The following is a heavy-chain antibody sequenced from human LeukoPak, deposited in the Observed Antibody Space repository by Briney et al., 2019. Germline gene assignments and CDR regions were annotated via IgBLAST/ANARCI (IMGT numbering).Heavy chain of an antibody. J-gene: IGHJ2*01. CDR1: GFIFDDYA. V-gene: IGHV3-43*02. CDR2: ISGDGGST. Sequence: PGGSLRLSCAASGFIFDDYAMHWVRQAPGKGLEWVSLISGDGGSTFYADSVKGRFTISRDNSKNSLHLQMNSLEAEDAALYFCAKDVKWYFDLWGRGTLVTVAS. CDR3: AKDVKWYFDL.